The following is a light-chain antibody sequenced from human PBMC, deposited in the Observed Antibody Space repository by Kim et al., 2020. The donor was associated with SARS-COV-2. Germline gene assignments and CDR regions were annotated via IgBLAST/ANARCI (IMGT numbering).Light chain of an antibody. CDR3: QQRSNWPIT. V-gene: IGKV3-11*01. CDR1: QSVSNY. CDR2: HAS. Sequence: PGERATLSCRASQSVSNYLGWYQQKPGQAPRLLIYHASNRATGIPARFSGSGSGTDFTLTISSLEPEDFAVYYCQQRSNWPITYGQGTRLEIK. J-gene: IGKJ5*01.